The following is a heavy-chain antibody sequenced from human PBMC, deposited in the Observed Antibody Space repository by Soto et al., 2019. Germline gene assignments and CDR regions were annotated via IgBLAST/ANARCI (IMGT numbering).Heavy chain of an antibody. D-gene: IGHD1-26*01. CDR2: TRHDGSNT. J-gene: IGHJ4*02. CDR1: GFTFSGYG. V-gene: IGHV3-33*01. Sequence: GGALRLSCAASGFTFSGYGMPWVRQAPGKGLEWVAVTRHDGSNTYYADSVRGRFTISRDNSNKMLYLQMNSLRAEDTAVYYCARDGVGTTTYFGYFDYWGQGTLVTVSS. CDR3: ARDGVGTTTYFGYFDY.